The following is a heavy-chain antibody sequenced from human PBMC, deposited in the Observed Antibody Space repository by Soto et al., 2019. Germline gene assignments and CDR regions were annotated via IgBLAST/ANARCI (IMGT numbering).Heavy chain of an antibody. J-gene: IGHJ5*02. D-gene: IGHD5-12*01. CDR2: ISPYDDTT. CDR3: ARDPVDGYAFFDN. CDR1: GYTFIRYG. V-gene: IGHV1-18*01. Sequence: ASVKVSCKASGYTFIRYGITWVRQAPGQGFEWMGWISPYDDTTIYAQKLQGRVTMTADTSTRIVNLTLRSLKSDDTAVYWCARDPVDGYAFFDNWGQGALVTVSS.